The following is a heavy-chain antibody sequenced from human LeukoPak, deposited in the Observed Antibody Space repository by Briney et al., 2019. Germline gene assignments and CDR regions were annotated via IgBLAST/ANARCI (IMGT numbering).Heavy chain of an antibody. V-gene: IGHV4-39*01. CDR2: IYYSGST. CDR1: GDSISSSSYH. CDR3: ARVYYDILTGYYPSYYLDY. D-gene: IGHD3-9*01. J-gene: IGHJ4*02. Sequence: SETLSLTCAVSGDSISSSSYHWGWIRQPPGKGLEWIGSIYYSGSTYYNPSLKSRVTISVDTSKNQFSLKLSSVTAADTAVYYCARVYYDILTGYYPSYYLDYWGRGTLVTVSS.